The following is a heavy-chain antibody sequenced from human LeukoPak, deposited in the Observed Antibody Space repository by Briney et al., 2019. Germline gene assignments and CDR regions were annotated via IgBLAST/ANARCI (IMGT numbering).Heavy chain of an antibody. CDR1: GFTFSNSA. CDR2: LSGSGITT. D-gene: IGHD6-19*01. CDR3: AKGIYSSGWSYFDY. J-gene: IGHJ4*01. Sequence: PGGSLRPSCAASGFTFSNSAMSWVRQAPGKGLEWVSTLSGSGITTYYADSVKGRFTISRDNSKNTLYLQMNSLRAEDTAVYYCAKGIYSSGWSYFDYWGHGTLVTVSS. V-gene: IGHV3-23*01.